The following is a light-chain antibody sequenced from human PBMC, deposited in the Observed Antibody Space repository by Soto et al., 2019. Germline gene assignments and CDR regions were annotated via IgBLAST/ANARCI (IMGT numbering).Light chain of an antibody. CDR1: SGHSSYA. CDR2: LNSDGSH. Sequence: QLVLTQSPSASASLGASVKLTCTLSSGHSSYAIAWHQQQPEKGPRYLMKLNSDGSHSKGDGIPDRFSGSSSGSERYLTISSLQSEDEADYYCQTWGTGIVVFGGGTQVTVI. V-gene: IGLV4-69*01. CDR3: QTWGTGIVV. J-gene: IGLJ2*01.